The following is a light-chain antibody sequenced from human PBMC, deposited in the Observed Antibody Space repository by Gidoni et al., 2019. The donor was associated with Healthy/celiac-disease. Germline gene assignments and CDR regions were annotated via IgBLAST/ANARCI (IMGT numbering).Light chain of an antibody. V-gene: IGKV1-39*01. CDR3: QQSYSTPQT. J-gene: IGKJ1*01. Sequence: DIQMTQSPSSLSASVGARVTITSRASQSISSYLNWYQQKPGKAPKLLIYAASSLQSGVPSRFSGSGSGTDFTLTISSLQPEDFATYYCQQSYSTPQTFGQGTKVEIK. CDR2: AAS. CDR1: QSISSY.